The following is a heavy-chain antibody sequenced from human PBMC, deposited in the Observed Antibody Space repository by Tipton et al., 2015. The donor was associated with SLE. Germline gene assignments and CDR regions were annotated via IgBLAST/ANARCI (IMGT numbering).Heavy chain of an antibody. CDR1: GYTFTSYY. CDR2: ISAYNGNT. Sequence: QLVQSGAEVKKPGASVKVSCKASGYTFTSYYMHWVRQAPGQGLEWMGWISAYNGNTNYAQKLQGRVTMTTDTSTSTAYMELRSLRSDDTAVYYCARVDRPYCGGDCYLDYWGQGTLVTVSS. D-gene: IGHD2-21*01. CDR3: ARVDRPYCGGDCYLDY. J-gene: IGHJ4*02. V-gene: IGHV1-18*04.